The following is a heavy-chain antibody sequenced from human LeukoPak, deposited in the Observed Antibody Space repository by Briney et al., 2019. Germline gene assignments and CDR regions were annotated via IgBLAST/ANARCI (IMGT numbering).Heavy chain of an antibody. CDR3: ARRDDYGSGSYGRGMDV. Sequence: GGSLRLSCAVSGFTFSSYGMHWVRQAPGKGLEWVAVIWYDGSNKYYADSVKGRFTISRDNSKNTLYLQMNNMRAEDTAVYYCARRDDYGSGSYGRGMDVWGQGTTVTVSS. CDR1: GFTFSSYG. J-gene: IGHJ6*02. D-gene: IGHD3-10*01. V-gene: IGHV3-33*01. CDR2: IWYDGSNK.